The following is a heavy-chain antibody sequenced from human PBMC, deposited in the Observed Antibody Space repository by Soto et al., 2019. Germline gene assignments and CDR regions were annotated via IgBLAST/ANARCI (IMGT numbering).Heavy chain of an antibody. CDR3: ARVRGYSGSYFDY. D-gene: IGHD1-26*01. J-gene: IGHJ4*02. V-gene: IGHV4-59*01. Sequence: SETLSLTCTVSGGSISSYYWSWIRQPPGKGLEWIGYIYYSGNTNYNPSLKSRVTISVDTSKNQFSLKLSSVTAADTAVYYCARVRGYSGSYFDYWGQGTLVTVSS. CDR2: IYYSGNT. CDR1: GGSISSYY.